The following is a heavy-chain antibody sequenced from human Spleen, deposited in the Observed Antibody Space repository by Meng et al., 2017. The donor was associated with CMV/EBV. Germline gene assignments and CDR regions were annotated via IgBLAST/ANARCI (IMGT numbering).Heavy chain of an antibody. CDR1: GGSISSRRYY. CDR2: IYYSGST. V-gene: IGHV4-39*07. CDR3: ARDHPGVSEWVWYYYGMDV. D-gene: IGHD3-3*01. J-gene: IGHJ6*02. Sequence: SETLSLTCTVSGGSISSRRYYWGWIRQPPGKGLEWSGYIYYSGSTYYNPSLKSRVTITVDTSKNQFSLKLSSVTAADTAVYYCARDHPGVSEWVWYYYGMDVWGQGTTVTVSS.